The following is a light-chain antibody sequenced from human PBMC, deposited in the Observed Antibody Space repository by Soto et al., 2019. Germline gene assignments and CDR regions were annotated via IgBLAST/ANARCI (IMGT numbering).Light chain of an antibody. CDR2: DAS. CDR3: LQRSNWPYT. CDR1: QSVSSY. V-gene: IGKV3-11*01. J-gene: IGKJ2*01. Sequence: EIVLTQSPATLSLSPGERATLSCMASQSVSSYLAWYRQKPGQAPRLLIYDASNRATGIPARFSGSGSGTDFTLTISSLEPEDFAIYYCLQRSNWPYTFGQGTKLEIK.